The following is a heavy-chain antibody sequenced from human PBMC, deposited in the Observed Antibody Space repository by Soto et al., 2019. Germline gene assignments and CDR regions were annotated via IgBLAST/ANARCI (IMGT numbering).Heavy chain of an antibody. Sequence: GASVKVSCKAPADTFTSYYLNWVRQAPGQGLEWMGWINPNSGGTNYAQKFQGRVTMTRDTSISTAYMELSRLRSDDTAVYYCARRDYYDSSGYYSWGQGTLVTVSS. J-gene: IGHJ4*02. V-gene: IGHV1-2*02. D-gene: IGHD3-22*01. CDR2: INPNSGGT. CDR1: ADTFTSYY. CDR3: ARRDYYDSSGYYS.